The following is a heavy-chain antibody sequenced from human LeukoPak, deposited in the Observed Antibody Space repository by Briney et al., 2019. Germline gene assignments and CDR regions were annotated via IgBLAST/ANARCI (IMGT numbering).Heavy chain of an antibody. V-gene: IGHV3-21*04. J-gene: IGHJ6*03. D-gene: IGHD3-3*01. CDR3: AKDPTIFVYHYYMDV. CDR2: IYSGSDYT. CDR1: GFTFSSDR. Sequence: GGSLRLSCVASGFTFSSDRMNWVRQAPGKGLEWVSTIYSGSDYTYYADSVKGRFTISRDDAKNSLYLQMSSLRAEDTAVYYCAKDPTIFVYHYYMDVWGKGTIVILSS.